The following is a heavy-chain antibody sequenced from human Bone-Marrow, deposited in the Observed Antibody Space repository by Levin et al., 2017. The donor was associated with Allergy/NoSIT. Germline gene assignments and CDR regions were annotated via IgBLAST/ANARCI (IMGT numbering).Heavy chain of an antibody. CDR1: GFTFSSYA. V-gene: IGHV3-30-3*01. CDR2: ISYDGSNK. CDR3: ARERHSYGYPPSYYFDY. Sequence: GGSLRLSCAASGFTFSSYAMHWVRQAPGKGLEWVAVISYDGSNKYYADSVKGRFTISRDNSKNTLYLQMNSLRAEDTAVYYCARERHSYGYPPSYYFDYWGQGTLVTVSS. J-gene: IGHJ4*02. D-gene: IGHD5-18*01.